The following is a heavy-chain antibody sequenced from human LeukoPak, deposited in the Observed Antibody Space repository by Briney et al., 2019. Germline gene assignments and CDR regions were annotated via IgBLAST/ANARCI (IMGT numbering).Heavy chain of an antibody. CDR2: IYSGGST. J-gene: IGHJ4*02. CDR1: GFTVSSNY. CDR3: ARDSDSSGYYSDY. Sequence: GGSPRLSCAASGFTVSSNYMSWVRQAPGKGLEWVSVIYSGGSTYYADSVKGRFTISRDNSKNTLYLQMNSLRAEDTAVYYCARDSDSSGYYSDYWGQGTLVTVSS. V-gene: IGHV3-53*01. D-gene: IGHD3-22*01.